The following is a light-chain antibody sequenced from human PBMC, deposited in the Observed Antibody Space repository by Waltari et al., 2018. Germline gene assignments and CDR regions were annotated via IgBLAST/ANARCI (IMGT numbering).Light chain of an antibody. V-gene: IGLV2-14*01. Sequence: QSALPQPSSVSGSPGQSITISCTGTSRVVGVYDYASWHPHHPGKAPKLMIYEVSNRPSGVSNRFSGSKSGNTASLTISGLQAEDEADYYCSSYTSSSTPHVVFGGGTKLTVL. CDR3: SSYTSSSTPHVV. CDR1: SRVVGVYDY. CDR2: EVS. J-gene: IGLJ2*01.